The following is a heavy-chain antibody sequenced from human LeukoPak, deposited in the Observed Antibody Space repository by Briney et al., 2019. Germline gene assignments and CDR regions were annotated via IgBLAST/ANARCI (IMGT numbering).Heavy chain of an antibody. CDR2: IYPGDSDT. J-gene: IGHJ4*02. CDR1: GYSFTSYW. CDR3: ARQQAQAYGDFDY. D-gene: IGHD4-17*01. V-gene: IGHV5-51*01. Sequence: GESLKISCKGSGYSFTSYWIGWVRQMPGKGLEWMGIIYPGDSDTRYSPSFQGQVTISADKSISTAYLQWSSLRASDTAMYYCARQQAQAYGDFDYWGQGTLVTVSS.